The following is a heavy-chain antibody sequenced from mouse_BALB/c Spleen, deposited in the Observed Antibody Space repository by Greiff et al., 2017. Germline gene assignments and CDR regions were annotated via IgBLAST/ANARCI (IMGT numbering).Heavy chain of an antibody. Sequence: EVQGVESGGGLVQPGGSLKLSCAASGFTFSSYGMSWVRQTPDKRLELVATINSNGGSTYYPDSVKDRFTISRDNAKNTLYLQMSSLKSEDTAMYYCASYGNFFFDYWGQGTTLTVSS. V-gene: IGHV5-6-3*01. CDR3: ASYGNFFFDY. D-gene: IGHD2-1*01. CDR1: GFTFSSYG. CDR2: INSNGGST. J-gene: IGHJ2*01.